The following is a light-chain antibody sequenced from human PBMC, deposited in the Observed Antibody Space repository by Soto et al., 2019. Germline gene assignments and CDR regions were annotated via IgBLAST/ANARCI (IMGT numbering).Light chain of an antibody. CDR3: AAWDDSLNVVV. CDR1: SFNVGGNT. Sequence: QSVLTQPPSASGTPGQRVTISCSGSSFNVGGNTVNWYQQVTGTAPKLLINSNNQRPSGVPDRFSGSKSGTSASLAISGLQSEDEAYYYCAAWDDSLNVVVFGGGTKPTVL. V-gene: IGLV1-44*01. J-gene: IGLJ2*01. CDR2: SNN.